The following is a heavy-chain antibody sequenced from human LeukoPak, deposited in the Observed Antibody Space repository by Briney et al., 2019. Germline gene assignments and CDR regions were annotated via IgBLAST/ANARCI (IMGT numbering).Heavy chain of an antibody. CDR3: ARVTFYYYYMDV. CDR2: IYSGGST. J-gene: IGHJ6*03. CDR1: GFTVSSNY. Sequence: GGSLRLSCAASGFTVSSNYMSWVRQAPGKGLEWVSVIYSGGSTYYADSVKGRFTISRVNSKNTLYLQMNSLRAEDTAVYYCARVTFYYYYMDVWGKGTTVTVSS. V-gene: IGHV3-66*02.